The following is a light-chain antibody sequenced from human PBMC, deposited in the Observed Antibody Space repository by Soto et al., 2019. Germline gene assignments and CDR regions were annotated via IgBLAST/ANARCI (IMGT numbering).Light chain of an antibody. Sequence: EIAMTQSPATLSVSPGERATLSCRASQSISTDVAWYQQIPGLPPRLLIYSASTRDTGVPARFTGSGSGSEFTLTISGLQSEGIAIYYCQQGHSWPLTFGQGTRLDI. CDR1: QSISTD. J-gene: IGKJ2*01. V-gene: IGKV3-15*01. CDR2: SAS. CDR3: QQGHSWPLT.